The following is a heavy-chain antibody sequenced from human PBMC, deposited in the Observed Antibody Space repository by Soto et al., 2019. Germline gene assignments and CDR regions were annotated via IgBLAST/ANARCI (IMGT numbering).Heavy chain of an antibody. V-gene: IGHV5-51*01. CDR2: IYPGDSDT. CDR1: GYSFTTYW. D-gene: IGHD2-2*02. CDR3: ATGGYCSSTSCYNFFDY. J-gene: IGHJ4*02. Sequence: GESLKISCKGSGYSFTTYWIGWVRQMPGKGLEWMGIIYPGDSDTRYSPSFQGQVTISADKSISTAYLQWSSLEASDTAMYYCATGGYCSSTSCYNFFDYWGQGTLVTVSS.